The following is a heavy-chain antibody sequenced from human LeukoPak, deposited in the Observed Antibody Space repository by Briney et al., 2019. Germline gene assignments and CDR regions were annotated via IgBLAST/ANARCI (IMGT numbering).Heavy chain of an antibody. V-gene: IGHV1-2*02. CDR1: GYTFTGYY. J-gene: IGHJ4*02. CDR2: TNPNSGAT. CDR3: ARVGLYGSGSYLVY. Sequence: GASVKVSCKASGYTFTGYYMHWVRQAPGQGLEWMGWTNPNSGATNYAQKFQGRVTMTRDTSITTAYMELSRLTSDDTAVYYCARVGLYGSGSYLVYWGQGTLVTVSS. D-gene: IGHD3-10*01.